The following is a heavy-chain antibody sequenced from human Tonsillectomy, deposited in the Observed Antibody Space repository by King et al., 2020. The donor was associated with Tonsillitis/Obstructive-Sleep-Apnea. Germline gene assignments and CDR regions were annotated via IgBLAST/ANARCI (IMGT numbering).Heavy chain of an antibody. Sequence: VQLVQSGAEVKKPGSSVKVSCKASGGTFSSYAISWVRQAPGQGLELMGGISPILCTAIYAPKFMGRVTITSDESTSTAYMELSRLKSEDTAVYSCATNSLSLYGDYNWFDPWGQGTLVTVSS. CDR1: GGTFSSYA. CDR2: ISPILCTA. CDR3: ATNSLSLYGDYNWFDP. V-gene: IGHV1-69*05. J-gene: IGHJ5*02. D-gene: IGHD4-17*01.